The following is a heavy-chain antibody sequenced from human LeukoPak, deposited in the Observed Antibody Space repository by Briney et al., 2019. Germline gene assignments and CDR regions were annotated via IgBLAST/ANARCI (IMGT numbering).Heavy chain of an antibody. CDR3: AKDSDIVVVVAPSDDAFDI. V-gene: IGHV3-23*01. J-gene: IGHJ3*02. Sequence: GGSLRLSCAASGFTFSSYAMSWVRQAPGKGLEWVSAISGSGGSTYYADSVKGRFTISRANSKNTLYLQMNSLRAEDTAVYYCAKDSDIVVVVAPSDDAFDIWGQGTMVTVSS. CDR2: ISGSGGST. CDR1: GFTFSSYA. D-gene: IGHD2-15*01.